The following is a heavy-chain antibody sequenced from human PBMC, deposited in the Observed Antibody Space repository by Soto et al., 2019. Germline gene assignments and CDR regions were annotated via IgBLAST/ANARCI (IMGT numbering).Heavy chain of an antibody. CDR2: INAGNGNT. V-gene: IGHV1-3*01. Sequence: GALVKVSCKASGYTFTSYGISWVRQAPGQRLEWMGWINAGNGNTKYSQKLQGRVTITRDTSASTAYMGLSSLRSEDTAVYYCARGVAGPLNWFDPWGQGNLVTVSS. J-gene: IGHJ5*02. CDR1: GYTFTSYG. CDR3: ARGVAGPLNWFDP. D-gene: IGHD6-19*01.